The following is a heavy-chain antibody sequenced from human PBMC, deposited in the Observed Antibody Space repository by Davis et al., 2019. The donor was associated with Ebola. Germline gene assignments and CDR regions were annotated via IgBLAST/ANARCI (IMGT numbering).Heavy chain of an antibody. CDR2: IFTGDSDT. CDR1: GYTFTSHW. D-gene: IGHD3-9*01. Sequence: GESLKISCKGSGYTFTSHWIGWVRQMPGKGLEWLGVIFTGDSDTRYSPSFRGQVTISADNSIKTAFLQWSSLKASDTAMYYCASLRRAITGFDDGYDIWGQGTMVTVSS. J-gene: IGHJ3*02. V-gene: IGHV5-51*01. CDR3: ASLRRAITGFDDGYDI.